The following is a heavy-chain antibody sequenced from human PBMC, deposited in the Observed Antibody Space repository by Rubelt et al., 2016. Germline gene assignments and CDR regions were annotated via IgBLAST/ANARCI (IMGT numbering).Heavy chain of an antibody. CDR3: ATHGSGWSFDY. D-gene: IGHD6-19*01. J-gene: IGHJ4*02. V-gene: IGHV1-3*01. Sequence: QVQLVQSGAEVKKPGASVKVSCKASGYTFTSYSMHWVRQAPGQRLEWMGWINAGNGDTKYTQKFQGRFTITRDTSGTTAYMERSGLGSEYTAVYYCATHGSGWSFDYWGQGTLVTVSS. CDR1: GYTFTSYS. CDR2: INAGNGDT.